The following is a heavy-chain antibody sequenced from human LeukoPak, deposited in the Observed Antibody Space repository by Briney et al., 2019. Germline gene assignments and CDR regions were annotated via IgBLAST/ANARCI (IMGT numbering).Heavy chain of an antibody. CDR1: GGTFSSYA. D-gene: IGHD3-9*01. CDR2: IIPILGIA. CDR3: AREHDILTSDGYFDY. J-gene: IGHJ4*02. Sequence: ASVKVSCKASGGTFSSYAISWVRQAPGQGLEWMGRIIPILGIANYAQKFQGRVTITADKSTSTAYMELSSLRSEDTAVYYCAREHDILTSDGYFDYWGQGTLVTVSS. V-gene: IGHV1-69*04.